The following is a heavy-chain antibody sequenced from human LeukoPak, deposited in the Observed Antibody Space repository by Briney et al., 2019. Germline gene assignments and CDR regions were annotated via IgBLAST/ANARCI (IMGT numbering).Heavy chain of an antibody. D-gene: IGHD5-18*01. CDR2: IYYSGST. CDR1: GGSISSSSYY. Sequence: SETLSLTCTVSGGSISSSSYYWGWIRQPPGKGLEWIGSIYYSGSTYYNPSLKSRVTISVDTSKNQFSLKLSSVTAADTAVYYCASGRGYSYGFYYWGQGTLVTVSS. CDR3: ASGRGYSYGFYY. V-gene: IGHV4-39*01. J-gene: IGHJ4*02.